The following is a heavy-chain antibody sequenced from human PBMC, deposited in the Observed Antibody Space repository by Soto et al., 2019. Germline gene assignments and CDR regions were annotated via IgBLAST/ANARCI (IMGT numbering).Heavy chain of an antibody. CDR1: GGSISSTSYY. J-gene: IGHJ6*02. Sequence: XTLSLTCTASGGSISSTSYYWGWFRQPPGKGLEWIWSIFYSGITYYNTSLKSRVNISVDTSKNQFSLHLKSVNAADPAAYSCGRLYTSGGYSFYGVDVWGQGTTGTVSS. V-gene: IGHV4-39*01. CDR3: GRLYTSGGYSFYGVDV. D-gene: IGHD3-10*01. CDR2: IFYSGIT.